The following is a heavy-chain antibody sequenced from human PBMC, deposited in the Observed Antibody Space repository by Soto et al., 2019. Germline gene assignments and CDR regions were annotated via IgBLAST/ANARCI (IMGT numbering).Heavy chain of an antibody. D-gene: IGHD4-4*01. CDR3: ARQYSYSVKN. J-gene: IGHJ4*02. CDR2: IYYSGST. CDR1: GGSISSYY. Sequence: SETLSLTCTVSGGSISSYYWSWIRQPPGKGLEWIGYIYYSGSTNYNPSLKSRVTISVDTSKNQFSLKLSSVTAADTAVYYCARQYSYSVKNWGQGTLVTVSS. V-gene: IGHV4-59*01.